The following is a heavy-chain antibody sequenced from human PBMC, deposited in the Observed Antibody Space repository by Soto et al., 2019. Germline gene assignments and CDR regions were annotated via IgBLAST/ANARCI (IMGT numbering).Heavy chain of an antibody. CDR1: GYTFTDYW. CDR2: IFPGDSDT. Sequence: GESLKISCKAIGYTFTDYWIGWVRQTPGKGLEWMGIIFPGDSDTRYNPSFEGQVTVSADESISTAYLQWNTLKASDTAMYYCVRPNFGALTHFDFWGQGTLVTVSS. J-gene: IGHJ4*02. CDR3: VRPNFGALTHFDF. V-gene: IGHV5-51*01. D-gene: IGHD3-16*01.